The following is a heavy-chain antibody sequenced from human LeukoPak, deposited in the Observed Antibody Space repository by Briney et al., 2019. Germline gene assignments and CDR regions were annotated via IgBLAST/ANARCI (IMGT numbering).Heavy chain of an antibody. CDR2: IFHSGTT. CDR3: AREGWAARFDY. CDR1: GGSISSGDYS. Sequence: SETLSLTCAVSGGSISSGDYSWSWIRQPPGKGLEWIGYIFHSGTTYYNPSLKSRVTISVDRSKKQFSLNLSSVTAADTAVYCCAREGWAARFDYWGQGTLVTVSS. V-gene: IGHV4-30-2*01. D-gene: IGHD6-6*01. J-gene: IGHJ4*02.